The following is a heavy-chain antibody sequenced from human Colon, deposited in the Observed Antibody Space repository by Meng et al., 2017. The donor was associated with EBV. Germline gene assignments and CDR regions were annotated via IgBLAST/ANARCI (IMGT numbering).Heavy chain of an antibody. J-gene: IGHJ4*02. D-gene: IGHD2-21*01. CDR1: GGSMSSGNYY. Sequence: LHESCPGLVVPSQTRSLTCTFPGGSMSSGNYYWSWIRQPPGKGLEWIGYIHHSGSAYYNPSLKSRVSISVDTSKNQFSLNLNSMTAADTAVYYCASFDHIPRRNYFDYWGQGTLVTVSS. V-gene: IGHV4-30-4*01. CDR2: IHHSGSA. CDR3: ASFDHIPRRNYFDY.